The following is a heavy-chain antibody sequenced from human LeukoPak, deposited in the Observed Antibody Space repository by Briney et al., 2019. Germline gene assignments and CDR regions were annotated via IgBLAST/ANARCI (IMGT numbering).Heavy chain of an antibody. Sequence: ESGPTLVKPTQTLTLTCTFSGFSLSTSGVGVGWIRQPPGKALEWLALIYWDDDKRYSPSLKSRLTITKDTSKNQVVLTMTNMDPVDTATYYCAHSMSYYGSGSYSPNWFDPWGQGTLVTVSS. V-gene: IGHV2-5*02. CDR3: AHSMSYYGSGSYSPNWFDP. D-gene: IGHD3-10*01. CDR2: IYWDDDK. CDR1: GFSLSTSGVG. J-gene: IGHJ5*02.